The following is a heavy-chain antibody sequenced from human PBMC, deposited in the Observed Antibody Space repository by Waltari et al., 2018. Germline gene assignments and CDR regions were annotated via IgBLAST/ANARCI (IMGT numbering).Heavy chain of an antibody. J-gene: IGHJ3*02. CDR2: IYNSGST. V-gene: IGHV4-38-2*01. CDR1: GYSISSGYY. D-gene: IGHD6-13*01. CDR3: ARLGIAAADDAFDI. Sequence: QVQLQESGPGLVKPSETLSLTCAVSGYSISSGYYWGWIRQPPGKGLEWIGSIYNSGSTYYNPSLKSRVTISVDTSKNQFSLKLSSVTAADTAVYYCARLGIAAADDAFDIWGQGTMVTVSS.